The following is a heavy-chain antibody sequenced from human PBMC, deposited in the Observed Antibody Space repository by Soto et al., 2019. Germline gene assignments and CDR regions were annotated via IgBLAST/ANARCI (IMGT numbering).Heavy chain of an antibody. CDR3: VRENFCSGWD. V-gene: IGHV3-74*01. Sequence: EVQLVESGGGLVQPGGSLRLSCAASGFTFSSSWMHWVRQVPGKGLVWVSRIKNDGSSTNYADSVKGRFTISRDNAKNTLYLQVSSLRVEDTAVYHCVRENFCSGWDWGQGTLVTVSS. D-gene: IGHD3-3*01. CDR1: GFTFSSSW. CDR2: IKNDGSST. J-gene: IGHJ4*02.